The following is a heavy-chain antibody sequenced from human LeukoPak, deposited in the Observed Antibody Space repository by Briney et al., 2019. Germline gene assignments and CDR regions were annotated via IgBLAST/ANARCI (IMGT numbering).Heavy chain of an antibody. CDR1: GGSISSYY. CDR2: IYTSGST. CDR3: ARDNTDRRPYFSGSYWYNRFDP. D-gene: IGHD1-26*01. J-gene: IGHJ5*02. V-gene: IGHV4-4*07. Sequence: SETLSLTCTVSGGSISSYYWSWIRQPAGKGLEWIGRIYTSGSTNYNPSLKSRVTMSVDTSKNQFSLKLSSVTAADTAVYYCARDNTDRRPYFSGSYWYNRFDPWGQGTLVTVSS.